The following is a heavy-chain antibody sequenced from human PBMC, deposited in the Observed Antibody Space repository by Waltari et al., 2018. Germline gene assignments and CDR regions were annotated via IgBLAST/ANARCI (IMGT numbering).Heavy chain of an antibody. CDR2: ISSSSSYI. J-gene: IGHJ6*03. CDR1: GFTVSSYS. Sequence: EVQLVESGGGLVKPGGSLRLSCAASGFTVSSYSMTWVRQAPGKGLEWVSSISSSSSYIYYADSVKGRFTISRDNAKNSLYLQMNSLRAEDTAVYYCARDGDYADYMDVWGKGTTVTVSS. CDR3: ARDGDYADYMDV. D-gene: IGHD4-17*01. V-gene: IGHV3-21*01.